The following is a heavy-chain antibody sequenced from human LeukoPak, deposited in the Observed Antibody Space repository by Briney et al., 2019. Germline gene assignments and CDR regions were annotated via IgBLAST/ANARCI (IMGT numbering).Heavy chain of an antibody. J-gene: IGHJ4*02. V-gene: IGHV4-59*01. CDR1: GGSISSYY. CDR2: IYYSGST. CDR3: ARSDPGGYTRGGFDY. Sequence: SETLSLTCTVSGGSISSYYWSWIRQPPGEGLEWIGYIYYSGSTNYNPSLKIRVTISVDTSKNQFSLKLSSVTAADTAVYYCARSDPGGYTRGGFDYWGQGTLVTVSS. D-gene: IGHD3-10*01.